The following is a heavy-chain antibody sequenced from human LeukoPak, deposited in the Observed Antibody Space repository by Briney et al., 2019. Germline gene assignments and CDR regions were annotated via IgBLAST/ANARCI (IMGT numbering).Heavy chain of an antibody. CDR3: ARREATEEVFFY. CDR2: IYYSGST. V-gene: IGHV4-59*01. D-gene: IGHD5-12*01. Sequence: PSETLSLTCTVSGGSISSYYWSWIRQPPGKGLEWIGYIYYSGSTNYNPSLKSRVTISVDTSKNQFSLKLSSVTAADTAVYYCARREATEEVFFYWGQGTLVTVSS. J-gene: IGHJ4*02. CDR1: GGSISSYY.